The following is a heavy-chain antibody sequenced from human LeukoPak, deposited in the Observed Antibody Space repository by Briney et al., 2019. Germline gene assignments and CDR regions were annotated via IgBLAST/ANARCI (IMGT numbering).Heavy chain of an antibody. V-gene: IGHV3-49*03. J-gene: IGHJ5*02. D-gene: IGHD3-3*01. CDR1: GFTFGDYA. CDR3: TRDNPPAIWSGFS. CDR2: IRSKAYGGTT. Sequence: GGSLRLSCTASGFTFGDYAMSWFRQAPGKGLEWVGSIRSKAYGGTTEYAASVKGRFTISRDDSKSIAYLQMNSLKTEDTAVYYCTRDNPPAIWSGFSWGQGTLVTVSS.